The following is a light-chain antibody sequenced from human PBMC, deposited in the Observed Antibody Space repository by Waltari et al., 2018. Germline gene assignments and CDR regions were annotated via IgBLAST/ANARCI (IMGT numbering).Light chain of an antibody. V-gene: IGKV1-5*03. CDR3: QQYNSYPVT. CDR2: KAS. Sequence: DIQMTQSPSTLSASVGDRVPITCRASQSISSWLAWYQQKPGKAPKLLIYKASSLESGVPSRFSGSGSGTEFTLTISSLQPDDFATYYCQQYNSYPVTFGQGIKVEIK. J-gene: IGKJ1*01. CDR1: QSISSW.